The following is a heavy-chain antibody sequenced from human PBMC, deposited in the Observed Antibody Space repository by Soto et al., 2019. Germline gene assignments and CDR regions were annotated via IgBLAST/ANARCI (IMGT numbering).Heavy chain of an antibody. CDR3: ARDFLFSAFGSPPFWSGYLGTNWFDP. CDR2: IYTSGST. CDR1: GGSISSYY. V-gene: IGHV4-4*07. J-gene: IGHJ5*02. D-gene: IGHD3-3*01. Sequence: SGTLSLTCAVSGGSISSYYWSWFRQPAGKGLEWIGRIYTSGSTNYNPSLKSRVTMSVDTSKNQFSLKLSSVTAADTAVYYCARDFLFSAFGSPPFWSGYLGTNWFDPWGQGTLVTVSS.